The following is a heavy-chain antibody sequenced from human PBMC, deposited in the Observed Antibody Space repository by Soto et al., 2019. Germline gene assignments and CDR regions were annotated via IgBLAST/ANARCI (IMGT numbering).Heavy chain of an antibody. V-gene: IGHV4-30-4*01. CDR2: IYYSGST. CDR1: GGSIRSGDYY. CDR3: ARADSSGYSYFDY. Sequence: QVQLQESGPGLVKPSQTLSLTCTVSGGSIRSGDYYWSWIRQPPGTGLEWIGYIYYSGSTYYNPSLESRVTISVDTSKNQFSLKLSSVTAADTAVYYCARADSSGYSYFDYWGQGSLVTVSS. J-gene: IGHJ4*02. D-gene: IGHD3-22*01.